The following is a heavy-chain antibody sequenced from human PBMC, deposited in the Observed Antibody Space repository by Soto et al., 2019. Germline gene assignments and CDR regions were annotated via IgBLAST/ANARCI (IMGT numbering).Heavy chain of an antibody. CDR1: GDSINTTDW. Sequence: SETLSLTCAVSGDSINTTDWWNWVRQPPGKGLEWIGEIYHGGNINYNPSLKSRVTISMDKSKNQISLNLFSVTAADTAVYYCVRDHSYSGNWAFDYWGQGALVTVSS. CDR3: VRDHSYSGNWAFDY. D-gene: IGHD5-12*01. CDR2: IYHGGNI. V-gene: IGHV4-4*02. J-gene: IGHJ4*02.